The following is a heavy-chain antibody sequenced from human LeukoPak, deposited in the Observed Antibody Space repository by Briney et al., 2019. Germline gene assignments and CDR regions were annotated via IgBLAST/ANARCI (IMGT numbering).Heavy chain of an antibody. CDR1: GGSISSGGYY. V-gene: IGHV4-31*03. J-gene: IGHJ4*02. CDR3: ARVVLTTVELRFDY. Sequence: PSQTLSLTCTVSGGSISSGGYYWSWIRQHPGKGLEWIGYIYYSGSTYYNPSLKSRVTISVDTSKNQFSLKLSSVTAADTAVYYCARVVLTTVELRFDYWGQGSLVTVSS. D-gene: IGHD4-11*01. CDR2: IYYSGST.